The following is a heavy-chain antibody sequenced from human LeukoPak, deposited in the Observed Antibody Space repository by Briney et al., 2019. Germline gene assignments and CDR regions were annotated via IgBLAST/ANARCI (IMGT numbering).Heavy chain of an antibody. V-gene: IGHV4-31*03. D-gene: IGHD4-17*01. J-gene: IGHJ3*02. CDR3: ASRLPTYDYGDYHAFDI. CDR1: GGSISSGGYY. CDR2: IYYSGST. Sequence: SQTLSLTCTVSGGSISSGGYYWSWIRQHPGKGLEWIGYIYYSGSTYYNPSLKSRVTMSVDTSKNQFSLKLSSVTAADTAVYYCASRLPTYDYGDYHAFDIWGQGTMVTVSS.